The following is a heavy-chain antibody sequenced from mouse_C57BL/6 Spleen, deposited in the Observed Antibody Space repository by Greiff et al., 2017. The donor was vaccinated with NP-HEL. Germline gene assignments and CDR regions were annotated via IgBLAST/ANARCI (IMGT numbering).Heavy chain of an antibody. CDR1: GYTFTSYW. CDR2: IYPGSGST. CDR3: ATRTANYAMDY. D-gene: IGHD3-3*01. Sequence: QVQLKQSGAELVKPGASVKMSCKASGYTFTSYWITWVKQRPGQGLEWIGDIYPGSGSTNYNEKFKSKATLTVDTSSSTAYMQLSSLTSEDSAVYYCATRTANYAMDYWGQGTSVTVSS. V-gene: IGHV1-55*01. J-gene: IGHJ4*01.